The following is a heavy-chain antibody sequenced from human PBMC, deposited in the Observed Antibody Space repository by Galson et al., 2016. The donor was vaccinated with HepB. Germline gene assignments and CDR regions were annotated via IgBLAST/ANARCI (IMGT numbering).Heavy chain of an antibody. Sequence: SLRLSCAASGFTFSNYAMHWVRQAPGKGLERVAVISYDGSNKNYADSVKGRFTISRDNSKNTLYLQMNSLRAEDTAVYYCARVGDDNNTWIQLWSNYYYYGMDVWGQGTTVTVSS. J-gene: IGHJ6*02. CDR1: GFTFSNYA. V-gene: IGHV3-30-3*01. CDR2: ISYDGSNK. D-gene: IGHD5-18*01. CDR3: ARVGDDNNTWIQLWSNYYYYGMDV.